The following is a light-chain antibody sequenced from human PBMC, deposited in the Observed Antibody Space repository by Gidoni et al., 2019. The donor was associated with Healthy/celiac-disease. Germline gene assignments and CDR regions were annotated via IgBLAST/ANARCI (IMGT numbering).Light chain of an antibody. V-gene: IGKV1-39*01. CDR3: QQRYSTPRT. CDR1: QSISSY. CDR2: AAS. J-gene: IGKJ3*01. Sequence: DIQMTQSPSSLSASVGDRVTITCRASQSISSYLNWYPQKPGKAPKLLIYAASSVQSGVPSRFSGSGSGTDFTLTISSLQPEDFANYYCQQRYSTPRTFGPGTKVDIK.